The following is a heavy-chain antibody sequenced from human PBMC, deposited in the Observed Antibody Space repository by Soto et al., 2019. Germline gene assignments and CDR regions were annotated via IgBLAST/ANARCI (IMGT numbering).Heavy chain of an antibody. CDR1: GFTFENYA. D-gene: IGHD3-3*01. CDR2: ISGSGGTT. J-gene: IGHJ6*02. Sequence: GESLKISCVASGFTFENYAMSWVRQAPGKGLEWVSAISGSGGTTYYSDSVKGRFTISRDNSKNTVYLQMNDLRVEDAAEYFCAKDSWAIFGVPAGEYYAMDVWGQGTTVTV. V-gene: IGHV3-23*01. CDR3: AKDSWAIFGVPAGEYYAMDV.